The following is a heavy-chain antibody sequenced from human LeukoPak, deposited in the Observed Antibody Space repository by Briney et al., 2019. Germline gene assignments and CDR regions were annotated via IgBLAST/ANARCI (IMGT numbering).Heavy chain of an antibody. Sequence: GGSLRLSCAASGFTFSSYWMSWVRQAPGKGLEWVANIKQDGSEKYYVDSVKGRFTISRDNAKNSLYLQMNSLRAEDTAVYYCAREEYYDFWSGYSFFDYWGQGTLVTVSS. CDR3: AREEYYDFWSGYSFFDY. V-gene: IGHV3-7*01. CDR2: IKQDGSEK. J-gene: IGHJ4*02. CDR1: GFTFSSYW. D-gene: IGHD3-3*01.